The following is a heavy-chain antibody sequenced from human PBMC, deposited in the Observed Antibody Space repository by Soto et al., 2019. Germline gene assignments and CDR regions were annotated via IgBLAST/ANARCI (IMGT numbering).Heavy chain of an antibody. Sequence: SETLSLTCTVSGGSISSGGYYWSWIRQHPGKGLEWIGYIYYSGSTYYNPSLKSRVTISVDTSKNQFSLKLSSVTAADTAVYYCARVALYCGGDCYPSYYFDYWGQGTLVTVSS. V-gene: IGHV4-31*03. J-gene: IGHJ4*02. CDR2: IYYSGST. CDR3: ARVALYCGGDCYPSYYFDY. CDR1: GGSISSGGYY. D-gene: IGHD2-21*02.